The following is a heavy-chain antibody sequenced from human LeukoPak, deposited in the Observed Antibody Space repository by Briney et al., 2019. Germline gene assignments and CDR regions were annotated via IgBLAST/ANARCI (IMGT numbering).Heavy chain of an antibody. CDR2: MYTGGTP. D-gene: IGHD7-27*01. CDR1: GFSVTNNY. J-gene: IGHJ4*02. V-gene: IGHV3-53*01. Sequence: GGSLRLSCAASGFSVTNNYITWVRQAPGKGLEWVSVMYTGGTPYYADSVKGRFTVSRDNSKNTLFLQMNSLRAEDTAVYYCAKDGGLWVSAHWGDSWGRGTLVTVSS. CDR3: AKDGGLWVSAHWGDS.